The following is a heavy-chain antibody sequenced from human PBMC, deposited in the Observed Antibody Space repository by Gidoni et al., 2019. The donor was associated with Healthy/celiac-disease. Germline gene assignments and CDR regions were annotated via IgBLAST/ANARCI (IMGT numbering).Heavy chain of an antibody. CDR3: AKEGYDFWSGYYWGGIDY. CDR2: ISGSGGST. D-gene: IGHD3-3*01. V-gene: IGHV3-23*01. Sequence: EVQLLESGGGLVQPGGSLRLSCAASGFTFSSYAMSWVRQAPGKGLEWVSAISGSGGSTYYADSVQGRFTISRDNSKNTLYLQMNSLRAEDTAVYYCAKEGYDFWSGYYWGGIDYWGQGTLVTVSS. CDR1: GFTFSSYA. J-gene: IGHJ4*02.